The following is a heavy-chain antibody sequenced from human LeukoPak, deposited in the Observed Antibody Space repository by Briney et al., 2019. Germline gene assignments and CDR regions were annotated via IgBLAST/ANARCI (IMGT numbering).Heavy chain of an antibody. CDR2: IKQDGSEK. J-gene: IGHJ6*03. CDR1: GFTFSSYW. Sequence: GSLRLSCAASGFTFSSYWMSWVRQAPGKGLEWVANIKQDGSEKYYVDSVKGRFTISRDNAKNSLYLQMNSLRAEDTAVYYCARADSSIAARLSRSSIFNYYYYMDVWGKGTTVTVSS. CDR3: ARADSSIAARLSRSSIFNYYYYMDV. V-gene: IGHV3-7*01. D-gene: IGHD6-6*01.